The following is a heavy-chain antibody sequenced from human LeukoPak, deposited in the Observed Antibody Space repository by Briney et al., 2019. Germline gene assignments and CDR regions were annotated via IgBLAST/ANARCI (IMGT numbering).Heavy chain of an antibody. CDR1: ARSISIGSYY. V-gene: IGHV4-61*02. CDR2: IYTSRTT. Sequence: PSQTLSLTRTVPARSISIGSYYLSWIRQPAGKGLEWIGRIYTSRTTNYNPYLKIQGTISVDTSKNQFSLKLSSVTAADTAVYYCARGPGHLWFGELLDQNWFDPWGQGTLVTVSS. J-gene: IGHJ5*02. CDR3: ARGPGHLWFGELLDQNWFDP. D-gene: IGHD3-10*01.